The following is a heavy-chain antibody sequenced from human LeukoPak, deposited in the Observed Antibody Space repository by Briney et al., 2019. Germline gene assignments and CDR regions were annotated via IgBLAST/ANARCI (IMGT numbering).Heavy chain of an antibody. J-gene: IGHJ4*02. D-gene: IGHD2-2*01. CDR2: TYYRSKWYN. CDR3: ARDIVVVPAAGFDY. V-gene: IGHV6-1*01. CDR1: GDSVSSNSAA. Sequence: SQTLSLTRAISGDSVSSNSAAWNWIRQSPSRGLEWLGRTYYRSKWYNDYAVSVKSRITINPDTSKNQFSLQLNSVTPEDTAVYYCARDIVVVPAAGFDYWGQGTLVTVSS.